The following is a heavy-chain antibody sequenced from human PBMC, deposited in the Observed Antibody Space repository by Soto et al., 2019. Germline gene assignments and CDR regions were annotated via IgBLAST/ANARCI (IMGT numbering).Heavy chain of an antibody. Sequence: PGGSLRLSCAASGFTFSSYSINWVRQAPWKGLEWVSSISSSSIYIYYADSVKGRFTISRDNAKNSLYLQMNSLRAEDTAVYYCARGNDYVSPDDAFDIWGQGTIVTVSS. CDR1: GFTFSSYS. J-gene: IGHJ3*02. D-gene: IGHD3-16*01. V-gene: IGHV3-21*01. CDR3: ARGNDYVSPDDAFDI. CDR2: ISSSSIYI.